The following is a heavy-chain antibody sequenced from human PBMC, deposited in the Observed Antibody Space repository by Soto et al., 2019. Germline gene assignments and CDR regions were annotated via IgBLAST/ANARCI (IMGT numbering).Heavy chain of an antibody. V-gene: IGHV1-3*01. CDR1: GYTFTSYA. CDR2: INAGNGNT. J-gene: IGHJ6*02. D-gene: IGHD6-19*01. CDR3: ARDLSSSGWHYYYYGMDV. Sequence: QVQLVQSGAEVKKPGASVKVSCKASGYTFTSYAMHWVRQAPGQRLEWMGWINAGNGNTKYSQKFQGRVTITRDTSASTAYMELSSLRSEDTAVYYCARDLSSSGWHYYYYGMDVWGQGTTVTVSS.